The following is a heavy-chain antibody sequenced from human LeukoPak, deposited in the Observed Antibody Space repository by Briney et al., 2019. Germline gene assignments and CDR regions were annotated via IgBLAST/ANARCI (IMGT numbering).Heavy chain of an antibody. CDR1: GYTFTGYY. V-gene: IGHV1-2*06. CDR2: INPNNGGT. Sequence: ASVKVSCKASGYTFTGYYMHWVRQAPGQGLEWMGRINPNNGGTNYAQKFQGRVTMTGDTSISTAYMELSSLRSDDTAVYYCARTTTRDGYIDNFDYWGQGTLVTVSS. D-gene: IGHD5-24*01. J-gene: IGHJ4*02. CDR3: ARTTTRDGYIDNFDY.